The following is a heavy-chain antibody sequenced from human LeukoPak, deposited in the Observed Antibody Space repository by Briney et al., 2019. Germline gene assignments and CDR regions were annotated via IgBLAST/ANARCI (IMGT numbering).Heavy chain of an antibody. Sequence: GRSLRLSCAASGFTFDDYAMHWVRQAPGKGLEWVSGISWNSGSIGYADSVKGRFTISRDNAKNSLYLQMNSLRAEDTALYYCAKDMEQWTRSAAFDYWGQGTLVTVSS. V-gene: IGHV3-9*01. CDR1: GFTFDDYA. J-gene: IGHJ4*02. D-gene: IGHD6-19*01. CDR2: ISWNSGSI. CDR3: AKDMEQWTRSAAFDY.